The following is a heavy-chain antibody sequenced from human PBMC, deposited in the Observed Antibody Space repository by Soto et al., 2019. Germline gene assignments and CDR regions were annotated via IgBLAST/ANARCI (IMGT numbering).Heavy chain of an antibody. J-gene: IGHJ4*02. D-gene: IGHD1-26*01. CDR2: ISSEGSNK. CDR3: AKDCPTDSGTYLDD. V-gene: IGHV3-30*18. CDR1: GFAFSSYG. Sequence: QVQLVESGGDVVQPGRSLRLSCAASGFAFSSYGMHWVLQAPGKGLEWVAVISSEGSNKYYADSVKGRFTISRDNSKKTLDLQNTSLKAEDTAVYHCAKDCPTDSGTYLDDWGQGTLVTVSS.